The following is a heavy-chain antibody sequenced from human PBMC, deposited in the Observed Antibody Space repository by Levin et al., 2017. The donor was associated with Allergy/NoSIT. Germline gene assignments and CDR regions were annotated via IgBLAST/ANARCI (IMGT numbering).Heavy chain of an antibody. Sequence: ESGPTLVKSTQTLTLTCTFSGFSLSTSGMCVTWIRQPPGKALEWLALIDWDDDKYYSTSLKTRLTISKDTSKNQVVLTMTNMDPVDTATYFCARIVVVPAATVYSYYGMDVWGQGTTVTVSS. CDR3: ARIVVVPAATVYSYYGMDV. CDR2: IDWDDDK. V-gene: IGHV2-70*01. CDR1: GFSLSTSGMC. D-gene: IGHD2-2*01. J-gene: IGHJ6*02.